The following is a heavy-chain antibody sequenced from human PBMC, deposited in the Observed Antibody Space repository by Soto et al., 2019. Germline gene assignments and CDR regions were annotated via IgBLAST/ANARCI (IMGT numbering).Heavy chain of an antibody. CDR2: MNLNSGNT. D-gene: IGHD3-22*01. CDR3: ARGPNYYGSSGSYGMDV. CDR1: GYTFTSYD. J-gene: IGHJ6*02. V-gene: IGHV1-8*01. Sequence: GASVKVSCKASGYTFTSYDINWVRQATGQGLEWMGWMNLNSGNTGYAQKFQGRVTMTRKTSISTAYMELSSLRSEDTAVYYCARGPNYYGSSGSYGMDVWGQGTTVTVSS.